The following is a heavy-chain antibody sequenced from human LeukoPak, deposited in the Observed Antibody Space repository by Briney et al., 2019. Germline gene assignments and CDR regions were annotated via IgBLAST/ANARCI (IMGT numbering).Heavy chain of an antibody. CDR2: IYYSGST. J-gene: IGHJ4*02. CDR3: ARQVIAVAGTGYFDY. D-gene: IGHD6-19*01. CDR1: GGSIRSSSYY. Sequence: SETLSLTCTVSGGSIRSSSYYWGWIRQPPGKGLEWIGSIYYSGSTYYNASLKSRGTISVDTSKNQFSLKLNSVTAADTAVYFCARQVIAVAGTGYFDYWGQGTLVTVSS. V-gene: IGHV4-39*01.